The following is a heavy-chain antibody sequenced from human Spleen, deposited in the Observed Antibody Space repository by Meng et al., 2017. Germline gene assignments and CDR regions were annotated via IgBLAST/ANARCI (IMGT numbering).Heavy chain of an antibody. J-gene: IGHJ2*01. V-gene: IGHV1-3*01. CDR3: AREHSSSWYRTINWYFDL. CDR1: GYTFTSYA. Sequence: ASVKVSCKASGYTFTSYAMHWVRQAPGQRLEWMGWINAGNGNTNYAQKLQGRVTMTTDTSTSTAYMELRSLRSDDTAVYYCAREHSSSWYRTINWYFDLWGCGTLVTVSS. CDR2: INAGNGNT. D-gene: IGHD6-13*01.